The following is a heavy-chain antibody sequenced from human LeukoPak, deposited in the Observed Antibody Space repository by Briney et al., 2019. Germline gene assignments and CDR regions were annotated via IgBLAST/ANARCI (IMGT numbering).Heavy chain of an antibody. CDR3: ARLRFGELSWFDP. CDR2: IYYSGST. CDR1: GGSIRDYY. V-gene: IGHV4-59*01. J-gene: IGHJ5*02. Sequence: KPSETLSLTCTVSGGSIRDYYWNWIRQPPGKGLEWIGYIYYSGSTNYNPSLKSRVTISVDTSKNQFSLRLSSVTAADTAVYYCARLRFGELSWFDPWGQETLVTVSS. D-gene: IGHD3-10*01.